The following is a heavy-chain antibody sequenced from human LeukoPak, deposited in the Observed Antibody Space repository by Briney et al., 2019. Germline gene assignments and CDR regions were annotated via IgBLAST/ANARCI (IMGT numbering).Heavy chain of an antibody. CDR2: ISGDGGIT. CDR1: GFNFDDYA. V-gene: IGHV3-43*02. Sequence: GGSLRLSCAASGFNFDDYAMDWVRQAPGWGLEWVSLISGDGGITYYADFVKGRFTVSRDNSKNSLYLQMNSLRTEDTALYYCAKPQHYGRGDFDYWGQGTLVTVSS. CDR3: AKPQHYGRGDFDY. J-gene: IGHJ4*02. D-gene: IGHD3-10*01.